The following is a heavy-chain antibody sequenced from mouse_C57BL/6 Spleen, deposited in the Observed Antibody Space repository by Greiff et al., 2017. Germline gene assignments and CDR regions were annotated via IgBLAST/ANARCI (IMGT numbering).Heavy chain of an antibody. CDR2: LDPEDGET. Sequence: VQLQQSGAELVKPGASVKLSCTASGFNITDYYMHWVKQRTEQGLAWIGRLDPEDGETKYAPQFQGKATITADTSTNTAYLQLSSLTSEDTAVYYCARFPYGSSGYYFDYWGQGTTHTVSS. V-gene: IGHV14-2*01. J-gene: IGHJ2*01. CDR1: GFNITDYY. CDR3: ARFPYGSSGYYFDY. D-gene: IGHD1-1*01.